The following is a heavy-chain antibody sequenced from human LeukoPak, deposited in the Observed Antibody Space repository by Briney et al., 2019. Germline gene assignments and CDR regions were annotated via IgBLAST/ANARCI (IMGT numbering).Heavy chain of an antibody. V-gene: IGHV3-30-3*01. CDR2: ISYDGSNK. J-gene: IGHJ4*02. Sequence: GGSLRLSCAASGFTFSSYAMHWVRQAPGKGLEWVAVISYDGSNKYYADSVKGRFTISRDNSKNTLYLQMNSLRAEDTAVYYCARSDALVEWLIFDYWGQGTLVTVSS. CDR3: ARSDALVEWLIFDY. D-gene: IGHD3-3*01. CDR1: GFTFSSYA.